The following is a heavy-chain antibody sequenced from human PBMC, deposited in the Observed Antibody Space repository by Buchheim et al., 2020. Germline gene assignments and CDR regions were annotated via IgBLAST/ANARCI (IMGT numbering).Heavy chain of an antibody. CDR3: ARGAAGYYDFWSGYKSRSINWFDP. V-gene: IGHV4-34*01. CDR2: INHSGST. CDR1: GGSFSGYY. D-gene: IGHD3-3*01. J-gene: IGHJ5*02. Sequence: QVQLQQWGAGLLKPSETLSLTCAVYGGSFSGYYWSWIRQPPGKGLEWIGEINHSGSTNYNPSLKSRVTISVDTSKNQFSLKLSSVTAADTAVYYCARGAAGYYDFWSGYKSRSINWFDPWGQGTL.